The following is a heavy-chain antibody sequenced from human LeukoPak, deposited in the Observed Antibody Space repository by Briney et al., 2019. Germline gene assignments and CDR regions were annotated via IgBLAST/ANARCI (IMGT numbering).Heavy chain of an antibody. CDR1: GFTFSSSA. CDR3: AKDLGRYRNNYFDY. V-gene: IGHV3-23*01. Sequence: PGGSLRLSCATSGFTFSSSAMSWVRQPPGKGLAWVSTISGSGGGTYYADSVKGRFTISRDNSKNTLYLQMNSLRAEDTAVYYCAKDLGRYRNNYFDYWGQGTLVTVSS. CDR2: ISGSGGGT. D-gene: IGHD1-26*01. J-gene: IGHJ4*02.